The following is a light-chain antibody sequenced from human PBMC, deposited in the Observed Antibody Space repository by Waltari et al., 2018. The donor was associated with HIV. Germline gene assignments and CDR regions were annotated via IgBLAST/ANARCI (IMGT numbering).Light chain of an antibody. Sequence: ETVMTQSPSALSVSPGERVTLSCRASQNIITSLAWYQQKPGQSPRLLIYDASARATGVPARFSGSGSGTEFTPHISALQSEDLAVYFCQEYEKWPLTFGPGSKVNIK. V-gene: IGKV3-15*01. CDR3: QEYEKWPLT. CDR1: QNIITS. J-gene: IGKJ3*01. CDR2: DAS.